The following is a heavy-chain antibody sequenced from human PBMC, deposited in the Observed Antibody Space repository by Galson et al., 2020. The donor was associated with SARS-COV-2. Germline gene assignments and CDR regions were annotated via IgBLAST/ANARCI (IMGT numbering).Heavy chain of an antibody. CDR2: ISYDGSNK. V-gene: IGHV3-30*18. Sequence: SLRLSCAASGFTFSSYGMHWVRQAPGKGLEWVAVISYDGSNKYYADSVKGRFTISRDNSKNTLYLQMNSLRAEDTAVYYCAKDGHHYDFWSGYLSQYYYYYYMDVWGKGTMVTVSS. J-gene: IGHJ6*03. CDR1: GFTFSSYG. D-gene: IGHD3-3*01. CDR3: AKDGHHYDFWSGYLSQYYYYYYMDV.